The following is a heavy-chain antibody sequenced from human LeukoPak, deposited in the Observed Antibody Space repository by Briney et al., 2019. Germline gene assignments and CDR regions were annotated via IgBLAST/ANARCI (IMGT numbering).Heavy chain of an antibody. CDR3: AKAKGSRPPFDY. D-gene: IGHD2-15*01. V-gene: IGHV3-9*01. CDR2: ISWNSGDI. Sequence: GRSLRLSCAASGFTFDDYAMHWVRQAPGKGLEWVSGISWNSGDIGYADFVKGRFTISRDNAKNSLYLQMNSPRAEDTALYYCAKAKGSRPPFDYWGQGTLVTVSS. J-gene: IGHJ4*02. CDR1: GFTFDDYA.